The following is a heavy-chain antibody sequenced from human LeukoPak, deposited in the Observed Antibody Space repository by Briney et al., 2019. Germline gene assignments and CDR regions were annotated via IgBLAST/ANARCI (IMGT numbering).Heavy chain of an antibody. CDR2: ISPYNGNT. CDR3: ARGSPPRVYYDRSGYYSYYFDY. V-gene: IGHV1-18*01. Sequence: GGTLRLSCAASGFTFSSYGISWVRQAPGQGLEWMGWISPYNGNTIYAQKLQGRVTMTTDTSTSTAYMELRSLRSDDTAVYYCARGSPPRVYYDRSGYYSYYFDYWGQGTLVTVSS. J-gene: IGHJ4*02. D-gene: IGHD3-22*01. CDR1: GFTFSSYG.